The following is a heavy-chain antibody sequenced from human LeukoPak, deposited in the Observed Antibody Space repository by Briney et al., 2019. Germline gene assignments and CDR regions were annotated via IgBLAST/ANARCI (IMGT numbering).Heavy chain of an antibody. Sequence: ASVKVSCKASGYTFTSYGISWVRQAPGQGLEWMGWISGYNGNTNYAQKLQGRVTMTTDTSTSTAYMELRSLISDDTAVYYCARDHVAVSGRGINAYWGQGTLVTVSS. J-gene: IGHJ4*02. V-gene: IGHV1-18*01. CDR3: ARDHVAVSGRGINAY. CDR1: GYTFTSYG. CDR2: ISGYNGNT. D-gene: IGHD6-19*01.